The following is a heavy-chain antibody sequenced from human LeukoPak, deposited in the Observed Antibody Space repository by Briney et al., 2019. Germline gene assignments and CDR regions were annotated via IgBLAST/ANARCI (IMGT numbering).Heavy chain of an antibody. V-gene: IGHV1-18*03. Sequence: ASMKVSCKTSGYTFTSYGISWVRQAPGQGLEWMGWISADNGKTNYAQKLQGRVTMTTDTSTTTAYMGLRSLRSDDMAVYYCARRGYPVYYYYMDVWGKGTTVTISS. CDR1: GYTFTSYG. D-gene: IGHD5-12*01. CDR3: ARRGYPVYYYYMDV. CDR2: ISADNGKT. J-gene: IGHJ6*03.